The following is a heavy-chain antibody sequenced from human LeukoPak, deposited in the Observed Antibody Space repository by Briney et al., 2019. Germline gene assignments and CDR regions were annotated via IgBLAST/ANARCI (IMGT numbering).Heavy chain of an antibody. CDR2: ISSSSSYI. D-gene: IGHD5-18*01. CDR3: ARTGYNYGTPLNY. J-gene: IGHJ4*02. CDR1: GFTFDDYA. V-gene: IGHV3-21*04. Sequence: GRSLRLSCAASGFTFDDYAMHWVRQAPGKGLEWVSSISSSSSYIYYADSVKGRFTISRDNSKNTVYLQMSSLRAEDTAVYYCARTGYNYGTPLNYWGQGTLVTVSS.